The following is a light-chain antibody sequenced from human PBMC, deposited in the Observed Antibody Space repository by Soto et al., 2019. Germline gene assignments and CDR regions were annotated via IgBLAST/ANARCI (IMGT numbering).Light chain of an antibody. V-gene: IGLV2-23*01. J-gene: IGLJ1*01. CDR1: SSDVGSWNL. CDR2: EGS. Sequence: QSALTQPASVSGSPGQSITISCAGTSSDVGSWNLVSWYQQHPGKAPKLMIYEGSKRPSGVSNRFSGSKSGNTASLTISGLQAEDAADYFCCSYAGSNTYVFGTGTKLTVL. CDR3: CSYAGSNTYV.